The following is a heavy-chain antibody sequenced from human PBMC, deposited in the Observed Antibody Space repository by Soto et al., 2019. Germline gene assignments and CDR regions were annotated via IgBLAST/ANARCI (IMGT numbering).Heavy chain of an antibody. CDR2: IDVGSANA. Sequence: QMQLVQSGPEVKKPGTSVKVSCKTSGFTFSSSAVHWVRQARGHRLQWIGWIDVGSANANYAQMLEESDTISGDMSISTGEVELSSPRPVDTAVYYWAAAVAGYIYGLASHWGPEALVIVS. V-gene: IGHV1-58*01. CDR3: AAAVAGYIYGLASH. D-gene: IGHD4-17*01. CDR1: GFTFSSSA. J-gene: IGHJ4*02.